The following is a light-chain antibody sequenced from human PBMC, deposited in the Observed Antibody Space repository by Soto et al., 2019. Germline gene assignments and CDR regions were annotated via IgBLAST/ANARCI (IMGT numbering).Light chain of an antibody. Sequence: DFQMPHSPSSLSPSVEDRVTITCRASKNINIYLNWYQQKPGKAPKLLIYTASSLQSGVPSRFSGSGSGTDFTLTISTLQPEDFATYYCQQSHSIPHTFGLGTKVDIK. CDR3: QQSHSIPHT. CDR1: KNINIY. J-gene: IGKJ3*01. CDR2: TAS. V-gene: IGKV1-39*01.